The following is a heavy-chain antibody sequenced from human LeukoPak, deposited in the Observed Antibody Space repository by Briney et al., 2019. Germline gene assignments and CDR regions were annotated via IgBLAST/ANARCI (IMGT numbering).Heavy chain of an antibody. CDR1: GGSVSSGSYY. CDR3: AKDSLTRLGELSFREYYFDY. V-gene: IGHV3-23*01. CDR2: ISGSGGST. Sequence: PSETLSLTCTVSGGSVSSGSYYWSWIRQPAGKGLEWVSAISGSGGSTYYADSVKGRFTISRDNSKNTLYLQMNSLRAEDTAVYYCAKDSLTRLGELSFREYYFDYWGQGTLVTVSS. D-gene: IGHD3-16*02. J-gene: IGHJ4*02.